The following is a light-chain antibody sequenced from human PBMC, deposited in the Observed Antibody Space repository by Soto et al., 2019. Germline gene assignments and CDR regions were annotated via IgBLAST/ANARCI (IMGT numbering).Light chain of an antibody. CDR2: GAS. V-gene: IGKV3-20*01. CDR3: QQYAYWPET. CDR1: QSVSSSY. Sequence: PGERATLSCRASQSVSSSYLACYQQKPGQAPRLLIYGASIRATGIPDRFSGSGSGTDFTLAISSLQSEDFAVYYCQQYAYWPETFGQGTKVDIK. J-gene: IGKJ1*01.